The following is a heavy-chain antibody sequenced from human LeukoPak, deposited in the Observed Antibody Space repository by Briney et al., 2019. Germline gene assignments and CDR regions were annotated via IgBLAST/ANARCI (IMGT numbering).Heavy chain of an antibody. Sequence: GGSLRLSCAASGFTFSSYEMNWVRQAPGKGLEWVSYISSSGSTKYYADSVKGRFTISRDNAKNSLYLQMNSLRAEDTAVYYCARKDYRGYAYYYYGLDVWGKGTTVTVSS. D-gene: IGHD5-12*01. CDR2: ISSSGSTK. J-gene: IGHJ6*04. CDR1: GFTFSSYE. CDR3: ARKDYRGYAYYYYGLDV. V-gene: IGHV3-48*03.